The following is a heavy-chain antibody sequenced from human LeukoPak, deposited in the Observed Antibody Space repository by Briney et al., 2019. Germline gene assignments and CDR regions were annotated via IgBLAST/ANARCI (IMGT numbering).Heavy chain of an antibody. V-gene: IGHV3-15*01. D-gene: IGHD3-10*02. J-gene: IGHJ1*01. CDR3: LFSIFQH. CDR1: GFTFSDAW. Sequence: PGGSLRLSCAASGFTFSDAWMSWVRQAPGKGLEWVGRIKSKTDGETIGYGTAMKDRFRISRDDSKNTLYLQMNSLKTEDTAVYYCLFSIFQHWGQGTLVTASS. CDR2: IKSKTDGETI.